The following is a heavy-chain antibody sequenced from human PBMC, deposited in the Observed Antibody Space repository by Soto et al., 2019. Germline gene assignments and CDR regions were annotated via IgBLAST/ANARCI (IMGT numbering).Heavy chain of an antibody. V-gene: IGHV1-8*01. Sequence: QVQLVQSGAEVKKPGASVKVSCKASGYTFTSYDINWVRQATGQGLEWMGWMNPNSGNTGYAQKFQGRVTMTRNTSISTAYMALSSLRSEDKGVYYCARWPDGYYYYGMDVWGQGTTVTVSS. CDR1: GYTFTSYD. CDR3: ARWPDGYYYYGMDV. CDR2: MNPNSGNT. J-gene: IGHJ6*02.